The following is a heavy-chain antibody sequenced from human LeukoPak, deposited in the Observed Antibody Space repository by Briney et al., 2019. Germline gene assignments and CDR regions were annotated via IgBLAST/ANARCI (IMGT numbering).Heavy chain of an antibody. CDR2: IYYSGST. Sequence: SETLSLTCTVSDGSISSYYWSWLRQPPGKGLEWIGYIYYSGSTNYNPSLKSRVTISVDTSKNQFSLKLSSVTAADTAVYYCARVHCSSTSCYVDYWGQGTLVTVSS. V-gene: IGHV4-59*01. CDR1: DGSISSYY. CDR3: ARVHCSSTSCYVDY. D-gene: IGHD2-2*01. J-gene: IGHJ4*02.